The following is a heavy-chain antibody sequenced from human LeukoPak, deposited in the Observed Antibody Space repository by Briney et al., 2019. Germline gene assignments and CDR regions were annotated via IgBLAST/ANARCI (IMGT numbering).Heavy chain of an antibody. CDR2: MYTSGTT. V-gene: IGHV4-4*07. CDR3: ARYDSTGLDY. D-gene: IGHD3-22*01. CDR1: GASITSYY. J-gene: IGHJ4*02. Sequence: SETLSLTCTVSGASITSYYWSWIRQPAGKGLEWIGRMYTSGTTDYNPSLKSRVTMSVDTSKNQFSLKLTSVTTADKAMYYCARYDSTGLDYWGQGTLVTVSS.